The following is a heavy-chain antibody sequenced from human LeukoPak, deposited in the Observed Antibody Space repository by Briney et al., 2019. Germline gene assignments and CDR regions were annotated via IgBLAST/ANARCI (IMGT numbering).Heavy chain of an antibody. J-gene: IGHJ5*02. CDR3: ARAHYDFWSGYLNWFDH. CDR2: INHSGST. V-gene: IGHV4-34*01. CDR1: GGSFSGYY. D-gene: IGHD3-3*01. Sequence: PSETLSLTCAVYGGSFSGYYWSWIRQPPGKGLEWIGEINHSGSTNYNPSLTSRVTISVDTSKNQFSLKLSSVTAADTAVYYCARAHYDFWSGYLNWFDHWGQGTLVTVSS.